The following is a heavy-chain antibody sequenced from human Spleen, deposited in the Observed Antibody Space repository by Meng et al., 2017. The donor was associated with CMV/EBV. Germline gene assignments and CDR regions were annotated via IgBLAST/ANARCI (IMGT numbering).Heavy chain of an antibody. Sequence: SETLSLTCTVSGGSISSSSYYWGWIRQPPGKGLEWIGSIYYSGSTYYNPSLKSRVTISVDTSKNQFSLKLSSVTAADTAVYYCARDGDWYNWNYRSRDYYYGMDVWGQGTTVTVSS. CDR1: GGSISSSSYY. D-gene: IGHD1-7*01. CDR3: ARDGDWYNWNYRSRDYYYGMDV. J-gene: IGHJ6*02. CDR2: IYYSGST. V-gene: IGHV4-39*07.